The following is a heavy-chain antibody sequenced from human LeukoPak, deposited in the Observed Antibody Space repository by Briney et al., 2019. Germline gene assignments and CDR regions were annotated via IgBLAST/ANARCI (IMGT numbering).Heavy chain of an antibody. D-gene: IGHD1-1*01. Sequence: GGSLRLSCVASGFTFKTYAMNWVRQAPGKGLEWVSSISGSATTTYYADSVKGRFTISRDNSKNTLYLQMNSLRAEDTAVYYCAKDEATRGYYYVDVWGKGTTVTVSS. CDR1: GFTFKTYA. V-gene: IGHV3-23*01. CDR2: ISGSATTT. CDR3: AKDEATRGYYYVDV. J-gene: IGHJ6*03.